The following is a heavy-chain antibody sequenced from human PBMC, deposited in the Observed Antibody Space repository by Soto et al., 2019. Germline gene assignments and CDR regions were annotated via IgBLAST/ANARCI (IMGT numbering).Heavy chain of an antibody. V-gene: IGHV3-66*01. CDR3: ARDLIEYSYGSQTFYMDV. CDR1: GFTVSSNY. J-gene: IGHJ6*03. CDR2: IYSGGST. Sequence: GGSLRLSCAASGFTVSSNYMSWVRQAPGKGLEWVSVIYSGGSTYYADSVKGRFTISRDNSKNTLYLQMNSLRAEDTAVYYCARDLIEYSYGSQTFYMDVWGKGTTVTVSS. D-gene: IGHD5-18*01.